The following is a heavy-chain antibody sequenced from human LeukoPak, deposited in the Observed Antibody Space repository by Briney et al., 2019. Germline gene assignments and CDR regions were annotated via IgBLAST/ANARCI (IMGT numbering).Heavy chain of an antibody. V-gene: IGHV4-34*01. Sequence: PSETLSLTCAVYGGSFSGYYWSWIRQPPGKGLEWIGEINHSGSTNYNPSLKSRVTISVDTSKNQFSLKLSSVTAADTAVYYCARDRNYYGSGSYYNRWGQGTLVTVSS. CDR3: ARDRNYYGSGSYYNR. CDR1: GGSFSGYY. D-gene: IGHD3-10*01. J-gene: IGHJ4*02. CDR2: INHSGST.